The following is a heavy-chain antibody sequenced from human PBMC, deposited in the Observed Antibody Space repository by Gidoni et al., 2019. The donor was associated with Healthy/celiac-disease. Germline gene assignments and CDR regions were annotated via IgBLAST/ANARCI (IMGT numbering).Heavy chain of an antibody. J-gene: IGHJ4*02. CDR2: ISGSGGST. Sequence: EVQLLESGGGLVQPGGSLRLSCAASGFPFSSYAMSWVRQAPGKGLEWVSAISGSGGSTYYADSVKGRFTISRDNSKNTLYLQMNSLRAEDTAVYYCARGKFCSGGSCYFDYWGQGTLVTVSS. V-gene: IGHV3-23*01. D-gene: IGHD2-15*01. CDR1: GFPFSSYA. CDR3: ARGKFCSGGSCYFDY.